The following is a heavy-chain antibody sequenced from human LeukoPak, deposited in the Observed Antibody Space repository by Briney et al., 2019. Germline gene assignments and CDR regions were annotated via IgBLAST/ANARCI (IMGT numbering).Heavy chain of an antibody. D-gene: IGHD1-7*01. J-gene: IGHJ4*02. V-gene: IGHV3-9*01. Sequence: GGSLRLTCAGSGFIFNNYAMHWVRQPPGKGLEWVSGISWNSGSIDYADSVKGRFTIPRDNAKNSLYLQMNSLRAEDTALYYCAKDINWNYLSSFDYWGQGTLVTVSS. CDR1: GFIFNNYA. CDR2: ISWNSGSI. CDR3: AKDINWNYLSSFDY.